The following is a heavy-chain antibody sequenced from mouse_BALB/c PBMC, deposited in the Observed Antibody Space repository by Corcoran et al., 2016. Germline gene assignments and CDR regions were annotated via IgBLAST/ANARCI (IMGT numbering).Heavy chain of an antibody. CDR3: ARTSSYAMDY. J-gene: IGHJ4*01. Sequence: QIQLVQSGPELKKPGETVKISCKASGYTFTNYGMNWVKQAPGKGLKWMGWINTYTGEPTYADDFKGRFAFSLETSASTAYLQINNLKNEDMATYFCARTSSYAMDYWGQGTSVTVSS. CDR2: INTYTGEP. CDR1: GYTFTNYG. V-gene: IGHV9-1*02.